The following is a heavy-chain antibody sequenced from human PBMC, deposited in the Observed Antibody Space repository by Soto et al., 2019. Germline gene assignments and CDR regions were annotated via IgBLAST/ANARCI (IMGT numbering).Heavy chain of an antibody. J-gene: IGHJ4*02. Sequence: GGSLRLSCAASGFTFSSYSMNWVRQAPGKGLEWVSSISSSSSYIYYADSVKGRFTISRDNAKNSLYLQMNSPRAEDTAVYYCARERGYSSSPDYWGQGTLVTVSS. CDR3: ARERGYSSSPDY. V-gene: IGHV3-21*01. CDR1: GFTFSSYS. D-gene: IGHD6-13*01. CDR2: ISSSSSYI.